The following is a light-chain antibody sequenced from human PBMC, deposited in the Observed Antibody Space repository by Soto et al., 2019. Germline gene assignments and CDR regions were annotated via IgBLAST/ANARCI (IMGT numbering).Light chain of an antibody. Sequence: SYELTQPLSVSVALGQTARITCGGDNIGSKNVHWYQQKPGQAPVLVIYRDNNRPSVIPERFSGSNSGNTASLTISRAQAGDEADYCCQVWGFNTGVFGGGTKLTVL. CDR1: NIGSKN. J-gene: IGLJ3*02. CDR3: QVWGFNTGV. CDR2: RDN. V-gene: IGLV3-9*01.